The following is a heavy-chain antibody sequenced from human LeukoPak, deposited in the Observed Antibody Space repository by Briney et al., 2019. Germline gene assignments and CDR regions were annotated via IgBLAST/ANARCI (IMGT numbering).Heavy chain of an antibody. D-gene: IGHD5-12*01. J-gene: IGHJ5*01. CDR1: GFTLSSYD. CDR2: ISSSGNTI. V-gene: IGHV3-48*03. Sequence: GGSLRLSCAASGFTLSSYDMNWVRQAPGKGLEWLSYISSSGNTIFYADSVRGRFTISRDNSKNSLYLQMSGLRTEDTAIYYCAKDSATITGSYAYNWFDFWGQGNLVTVSS. CDR3: AKDSATITGSYAYNWFDF.